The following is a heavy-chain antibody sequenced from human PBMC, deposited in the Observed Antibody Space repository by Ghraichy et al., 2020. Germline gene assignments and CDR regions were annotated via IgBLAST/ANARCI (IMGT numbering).Heavy chain of an antibody. J-gene: IGHJ6*02. V-gene: IGHV1-3*01. CDR3: ARFSSPYCTTYSCIYGMDV. Sequence: KGWINVGSGDTKYSQKFQGRVTVTRDTSASTAYMELSSLRSEDTAVYYCARFSSPYCTTYSCIYGMDVWGQGTTVTGSS. CDR2: INVGSGDT. D-gene: IGHD2-8*01.